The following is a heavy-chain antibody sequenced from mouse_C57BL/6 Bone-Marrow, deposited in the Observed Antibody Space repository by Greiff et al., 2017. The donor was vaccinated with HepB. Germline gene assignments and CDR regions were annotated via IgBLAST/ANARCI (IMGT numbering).Heavy chain of an antibody. Sequence: VQLQQSGPELVKPGASVKISCKASGYSFTGYYMNWVKQSPEKSLEWIGEINLSTGGTTYNQKFKAKATLTVDKSSSTAYMQLKSLTSEDSAVYYCARYGGSSYEDYFDYWGQGTTLTVSS. J-gene: IGHJ2*01. CDR1: GYSFTGYY. D-gene: IGHD1-1*01. CDR2: INLSTGGT. V-gene: IGHV1-42*01. CDR3: ARYGGSSYEDYFDY.